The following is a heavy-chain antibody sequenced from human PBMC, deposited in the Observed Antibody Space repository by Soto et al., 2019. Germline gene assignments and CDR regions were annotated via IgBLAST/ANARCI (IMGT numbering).Heavy chain of an antibody. J-gene: IGHJ4*02. CDR1: GVSISSTNW. V-gene: IGHV4-4*02. D-gene: IGHD3-16*01. CDR2: ISHSGST. CDR3: ARDLFYDYVWGAD. Sequence: SLPCAVSGVSISSTNWLTCVRQPPGKGLEWIGEISHSGSTHYNPSLRSRLTISLDKSNNQFSLKLTSVTAADTALYYCARDLFYDYVWGADWGQGTLVTVSS.